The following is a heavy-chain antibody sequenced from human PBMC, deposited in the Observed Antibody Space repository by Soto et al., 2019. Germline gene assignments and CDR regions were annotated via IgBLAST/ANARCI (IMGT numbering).Heavy chain of an antibody. V-gene: IGHV1-18*01. D-gene: IGHD5-12*01. CDR1: GYMFSSHC. J-gene: IGHJ2*01. CDR2: ISPKSGDT. CDR3: GREAGAYDWYFDL. Sequence: QVQLLQSGAEVKEPGASVKVSCKTSGYMFSSHCLYWVRQAPGQGLEWMGWISPKSGDTNYVQSLQGRLTLSTDTYTSTAYLELRSLTSDDTAVYYCGREAGAYDWYFDLWGRGTPVTVSS.